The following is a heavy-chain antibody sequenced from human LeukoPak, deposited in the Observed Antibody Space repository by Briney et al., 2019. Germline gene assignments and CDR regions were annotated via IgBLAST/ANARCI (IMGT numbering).Heavy chain of an antibody. D-gene: IGHD6-6*01. J-gene: IGHJ4*02. CDR1: GFTFSSYS. CDR3: ARDFFEYSSSSYYFDY. V-gene: IGHV3-21*01. CDR2: ISSSSSYI. Sequence: PGGSLRLSCAASGFTFSSYSMNWVRQAPGKGLEWVSSISSSSSYIYYADSVKGRFTISRDNAKNSLYLQMNSLRAEDTAVYYCARDFFEYSSSSYYFDYWGQGTLVTVSS.